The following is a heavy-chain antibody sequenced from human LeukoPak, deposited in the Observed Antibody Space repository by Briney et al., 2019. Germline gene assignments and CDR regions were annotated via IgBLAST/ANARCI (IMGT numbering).Heavy chain of an antibody. V-gene: IGHV4-39*01. J-gene: IGHJ5*02. D-gene: IGHD6-13*01. CDR2: LYYSAST. CDR1: SGSTSSSNSC. CDR3: GRHIGYSNSGFYP. Sequence: SETLSLTCTVSSGSTSSSNSCWGWVRQPPGKGLEWIGSLYYSASTYYNPSLKTRVTIFVDTSKNEFSLKVNSVSAADTAVYYCGRHIGYSNSGFYPWGQGTLVTVSS.